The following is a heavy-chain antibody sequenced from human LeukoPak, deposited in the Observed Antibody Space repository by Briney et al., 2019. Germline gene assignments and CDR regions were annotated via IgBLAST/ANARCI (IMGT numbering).Heavy chain of an antibody. D-gene: IGHD1/OR15-1a*01. CDR1: GGSFSDYY. Sequence: HSETLSLTCAVYGGSFSDYYWNWIRQPPGKGLEWIGEINHSGGTNYNPSLKSRVTISIDTSKNQFSLKLTSVTAADTAVYYCAKKQESDVIDYWGQGTLVTVSS. V-gene: IGHV4-34*01. CDR2: INHSGGT. CDR3: AKKQESDVIDY. J-gene: IGHJ4*02.